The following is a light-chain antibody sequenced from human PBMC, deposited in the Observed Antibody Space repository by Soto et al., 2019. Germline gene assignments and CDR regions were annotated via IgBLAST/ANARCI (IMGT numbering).Light chain of an antibody. J-gene: IGKJ5*01. CDR3: QQYGSSPPSST. V-gene: IGKV3-20*01. CDR1: LRVGSGY. Sequence: ELVFTQSPGTLSLSPVERATLSCRASLRVGSGYLAWYQQKPGQAPRLLIYGASNRATDIPDRFSGRGSGTDFTLTISRLEPEDFAVYYCQQYGSSPPSSTFGQGTRLEIK. CDR2: GAS.